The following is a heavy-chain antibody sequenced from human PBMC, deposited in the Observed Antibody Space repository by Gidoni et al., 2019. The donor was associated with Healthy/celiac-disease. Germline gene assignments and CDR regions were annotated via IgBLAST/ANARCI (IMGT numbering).Heavy chain of an antibody. J-gene: IGHJ6*02. CDR1: GGSISSGGYY. D-gene: IGHD6-13*01. CDR3: ARVRGSYSSSWTGYYGMDV. V-gene: IGHV4-31*03. Sequence: QVQLQESGPGLVKPSQTLSLTCTVSGGSISSGGYYWSWIRQHPGKGLEWFGYIYYSGSTYYNPSLKSRVTISVDTSKNQFSLKLSSVTAADTAVYYCARVRGSYSSSWTGYYGMDVWGQGTTVTVSS. CDR2: IYYSGST.